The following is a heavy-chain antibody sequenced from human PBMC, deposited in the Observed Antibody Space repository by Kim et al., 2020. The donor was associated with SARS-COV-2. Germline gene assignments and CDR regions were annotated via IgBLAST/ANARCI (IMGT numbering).Heavy chain of an antibody. J-gene: IGHJ4*02. Sequence: SVKVSCKASGYIFTNFAIQWVRQAPGQRLEWMGWINAGTGNTKFSQQFQGRVTFTRDTSANTASMELSSLGSEDTAVYYCARDLFHTGFDYWGQGTLVAV. CDR2: INAGTGNT. D-gene: IGHD2-8*02. CDR3: ARDLFHTGFDY. CDR1: GYIFTNFA. V-gene: IGHV1-3*01.